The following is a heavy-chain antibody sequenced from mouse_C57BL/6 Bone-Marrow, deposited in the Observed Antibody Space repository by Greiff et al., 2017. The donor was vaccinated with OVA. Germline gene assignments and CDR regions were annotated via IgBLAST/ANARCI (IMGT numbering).Heavy chain of an antibody. D-gene: IGHD1-1*01. CDR1: GYTFTDYY. V-gene: IGHV1-76*01. CDR2: IYPGSGNT. CDR3: ARDYGRRCDY. J-gene: IGHJ2*01. Sequence: QVQLKESGAELVRPGASVKLSCKASGYTFTDYYINWVKQRPGQGLEWIARIYPGSGNTYYNEKFKGKATLTAEKSSSTYYMQLSSLTSEDSAVDFCARDYGRRCDYWGQGTTLTVSS.